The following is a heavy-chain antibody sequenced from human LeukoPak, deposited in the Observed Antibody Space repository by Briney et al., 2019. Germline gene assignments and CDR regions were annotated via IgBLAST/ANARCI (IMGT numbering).Heavy chain of an antibody. CDR1: GFTFSSYA. D-gene: IGHD6-13*01. Sequence: GGPLRLSCAASGFTFSSYATSWVRQAPGKGLEWVSAISGSGGSTYYADSVKGRFTISRDNAKNSLYLQMNSLRAEDTAVHYCARDKSSTNFDYWGQGTLVTVSS. J-gene: IGHJ4*02. V-gene: IGHV3-23*01. CDR2: ISGSGGST. CDR3: ARDKSSTNFDY.